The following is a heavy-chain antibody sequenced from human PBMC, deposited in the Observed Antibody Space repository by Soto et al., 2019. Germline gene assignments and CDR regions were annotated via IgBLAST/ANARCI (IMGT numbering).Heavy chain of an antibody. V-gene: IGHV3-23*01. Sequence: EVQPLESGGDLVQPGGSLRLSCAASGFTFRNFAMTWVRQATGKGLEWVSGISGSGRMTYYAHSVKGHFTISRDNSKNTLYLQMNSLRAEDTAVYYCAKDAEESVNEPIPGDCLGQGTVVTVSS. CDR1: GFTFRNFA. D-gene: IGHD1-1*01. CDR2: ISGSGRMT. CDR3: AKDAEESVNEPIPGDC. J-gene: IGHJ4*02.